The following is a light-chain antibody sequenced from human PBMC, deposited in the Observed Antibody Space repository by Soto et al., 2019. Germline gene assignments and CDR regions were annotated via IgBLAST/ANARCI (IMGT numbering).Light chain of an antibody. V-gene: IGKV1-9*01. CDR1: QGISSY. CDR2: AAS. CDR3: QQLNSYPLT. J-gene: IGKJ5*01. Sequence: DIQLTQSPSFLSASVGDRVTITCRASQGISSYLAWYQQKPGKAPKLLIYAASTLQSGLPSRFSGSGSGTEFTLKISSLQPEDFATYYCQQLNSYPLTFGQGTRLEIK.